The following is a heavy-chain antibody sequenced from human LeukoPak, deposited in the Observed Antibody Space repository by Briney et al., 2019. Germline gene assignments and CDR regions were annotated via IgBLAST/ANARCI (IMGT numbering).Heavy chain of an antibody. CDR1: GGSISSSNYY. CDR3: ARAVTSSSSWYKWLNWFDP. Sequence: SETLSLTCTVSGGSISSSNYYWGWIRQPPGKGLECIGSVYYSGNTYYNPSLKSRVTISVDTSKNQFSLKLSSVTAADTAVYYCARAVTSSSSWYKWLNWFDPWGQGTLVTVSS. V-gene: IGHV4-39*07. D-gene: IGHD6-13*01. J-gene: IGHJ5*02. CDR2: VYYSGNT.